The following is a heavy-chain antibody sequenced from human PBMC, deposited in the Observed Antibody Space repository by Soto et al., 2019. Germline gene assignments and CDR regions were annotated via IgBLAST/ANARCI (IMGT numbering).Heavy chain of an antibody. CDR2: INPSGGST. Sequence: ASVKVSCKASGYTFTSYYMHWVRQAPGQGFEWMGIINPSGGSTSYAQKFQGRVTMTRDTSTSTVYMELSSLRSEDTAVYYCARGERNYYDSSGSPVDYWGQGTQVTVSS. CDR3: ARGERNYYDSSGSPVDY. J-gene: IGHJ4*02. V-gene: IGHV1-46*03. CDR1: GYTFTSYY. D-gene: IGHD3-22*01.